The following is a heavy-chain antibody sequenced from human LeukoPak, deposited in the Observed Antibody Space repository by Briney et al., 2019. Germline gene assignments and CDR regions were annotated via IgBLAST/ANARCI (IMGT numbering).Heavy chain of an antibody. Sequence: PSEILSLTCTVSGGSISSGSYYWSWIRQPAGKGLEWIGHIYTSGSTNYNPSLKSRVSISVDTSKNQFSLKLSSVTAADTAVYYCARPGYPDAFDIWGQGTMVTVSS. J-gene: IGHJ3*02. CDR3: ARPGYPDAFDI. CDR1: GGSISSGSYY. CDR2: IYTSGST. V-gene: IGHV4-61*09. D-gene: IGHD6-13*01.